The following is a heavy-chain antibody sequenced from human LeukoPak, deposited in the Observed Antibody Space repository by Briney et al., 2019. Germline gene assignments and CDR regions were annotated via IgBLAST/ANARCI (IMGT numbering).Heavy chain of an antibody. V-gene: IGHV1-8*01. J-gene: IGHJ5*02. CDR3: ARVLGKSAQRRFDP. CDR2: MNPNSGNT. Sequence: ASVKVSCKASGYTFTSYDINWVRQATGQGLEWMGWMNPNSGNTGYAQKFQGRVTMTRNTSISTAYMELSSLRSVDTAVYYCARVLGKSAQRRFDPWGQGTLVTVSS. CDR1: GYTFTSYD. D-gene: IGHD7-27*01.